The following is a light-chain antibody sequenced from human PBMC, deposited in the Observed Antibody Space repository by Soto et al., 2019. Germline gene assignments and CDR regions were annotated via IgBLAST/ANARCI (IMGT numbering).Light chain of an antibody. CDR1: QSVSSN. Sequence: EIVLTQSPGTLSLSQGERATLSCRASQSVSSNLAWYQQKPGQAPRLLIYGASNRAAGIPARFSGSGSGTDFTLTISRLEPEDFAVYYCQQYGSSPITFGQGTRLEI. J-gene: IGKJ5*01. CDR2: GAS. CDR3: QQYGSSPIT. V-gene: IGKV3-20*01.